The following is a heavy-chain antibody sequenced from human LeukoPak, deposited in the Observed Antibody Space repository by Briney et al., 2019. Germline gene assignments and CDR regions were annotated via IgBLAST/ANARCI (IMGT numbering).Heavy chain of an antibody. Sequence: SETLSLTCAVYGGSFSGYYWSWIRQPPGKGLEWIGEINHSGSTNYNPSLKSRVTISVDTSKNQFSLKLSSVTAADTAVYYCARGIGGVHLDYWGQGTLVTVSS. D-gene: IGHD2-8*01. J-gene: IGHJ4*02. V-gene: IGHV4-34*01. CDR2: INHSGST. CDR1: GGSFSGYY. CDR3: ARGIGGVHLDY.